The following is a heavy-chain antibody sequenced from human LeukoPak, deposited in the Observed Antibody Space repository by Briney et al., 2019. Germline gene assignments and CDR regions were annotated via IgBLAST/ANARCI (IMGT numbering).Heavy chain of an antibody. CDR2: INPNSGGT. V-gene: IGHV1-2*06. CDR3: ARMSFGGWYYYGSGSSDY. J-gene: IGHJ4*02. CDR1: GYTFTGYY. Sequence: ASVKVSCKASGYTFTGYYMHWVRQAPGQGLEWMGRINPNSGGTNYAQKFQGRVTMTRDTSISTAYMELSRLRSDDTTVYYCARMSFGGWYYYGSGSSDYWGQGTLVTVSS. D-gene: IGHD3-10*01.